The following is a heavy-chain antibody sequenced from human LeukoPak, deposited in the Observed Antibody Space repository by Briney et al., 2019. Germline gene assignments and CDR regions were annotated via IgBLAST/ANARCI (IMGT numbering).Heavy chain of an antibody. J-gene: IGHJ6*03. Sequence: ASLKVSCKASGYTFTAYYMHWVRQVPGQGLDWMGWINPQSGDTKFAQKFQGRVTMTRDTSISTAYMEVTSLRSDDTAVYYCARDGDYLLLSARYYMDVWGKGTTLTISS. D-gene: IGHD2-2*01. V-gene: IGHV1-2*02. CDR2: INPQSGDT. CDR3: ARDGDYLLLSARYYMDV. CDR1: GYTFTAYY.